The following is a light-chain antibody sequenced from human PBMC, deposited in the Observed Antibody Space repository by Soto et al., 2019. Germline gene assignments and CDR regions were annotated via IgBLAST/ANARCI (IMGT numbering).Light chain of an antibody. CDR2: SND. CDR1: SSNLGSRT. CDR3: GAWDDSLNGLV. J-gene: IGLJ2*01. Sequence: QPVLTQPPSASGTPGQRVTISCSGSSSNLGSRTVNWYQHLPGTAPKLLIYSNDLRPSGVPDRFSGSKSGTSASLAISGLQSEDEADYYCGAWDDSLNGLVFGGGTKVTVL. V-gene: IGLV1-44*01.